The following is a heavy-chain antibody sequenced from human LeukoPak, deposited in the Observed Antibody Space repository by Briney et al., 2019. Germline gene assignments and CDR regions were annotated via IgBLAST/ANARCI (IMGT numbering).Heavy chain of an antibody. V-gene: IGHV3-23*01. CDR2: VSISGGST. Sequence: PGGSLRLSCAASGFTFSSYAMSWVRQAPGKGLEWVSGVSISGGSTYYADSVKGRFTISRDNSKNTLYLQMNSLRAEDTATYYCARDSPLLTVWGQGTLVTVSS. D-gene: IGHD3-9*01. CDR3: ARDSPLLTV. J-gene: IGHJ4*02. CDR1: GFTFSSYA.